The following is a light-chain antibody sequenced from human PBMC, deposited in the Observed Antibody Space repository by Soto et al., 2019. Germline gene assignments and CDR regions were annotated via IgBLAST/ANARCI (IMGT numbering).Light chain of an antibody. V-gene: IGLV2-11*01. J-gene: IGLJ2*01. CDR2: DVS. CDR3: QSYDRNLSGSV. CDR1: SSDVGGYNY. Sequence: QSVLTQPRSVSGSPGHSVTLSCTGTSSDVGGYNYISWYQHHPGKAPKVMIYDVSKRPSGVPDRFSGSKSGNTVSLTISGLQAEDEADYYCQSYDRNLSGSVFGGGTKLTVL.